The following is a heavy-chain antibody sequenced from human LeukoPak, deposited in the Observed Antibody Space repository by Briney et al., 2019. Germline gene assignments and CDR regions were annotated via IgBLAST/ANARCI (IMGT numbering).Heavy chain of an antibody. CDR2: IYSGGST. CDR1: GFTFSSYA. V-gene: IGHV3-53*01. D-gene: IGHD6-19*01. Sequence: GGSLRLSCAASGFTFSSYAMHWVRQAPGKGLEWVSVIYSGGSTYYADSVKGRFTISRDNSKNTLYLQMNSLRAEDTAVYYCAKDAIAVAGTIWFDPWGQGTLVTVSS. J-gene: IGHJ5*02. CDR3: AKDAIAVAGTIWFDP.